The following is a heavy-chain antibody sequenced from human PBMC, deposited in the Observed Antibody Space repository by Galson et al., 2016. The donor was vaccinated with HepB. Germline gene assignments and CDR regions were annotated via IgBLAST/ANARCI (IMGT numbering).Heavy chain of an antibody. J-gene: IGHJ4*02. V-gene: IGHV3-53*01. CDR1: GFTISSNY. CDR3: ARDYSYGTTWPFFDK. CDR2: IYIDGST. D-gene: IGHD1-14*01. Sequence: SLRLSCAASGFTISSNYMSWVRQAPGKGLEWVSVIYIDGSTYHADSVRGRFTVSRDISTNTLYLQLNSLRVEDTAVYFCARDYSYGTTWPFFDKSGQGTLVTVSS.